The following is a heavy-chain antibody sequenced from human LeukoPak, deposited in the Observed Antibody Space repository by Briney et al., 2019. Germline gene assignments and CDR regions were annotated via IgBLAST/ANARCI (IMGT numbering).Heavy chain of an antibody. CDR3: ARDLGLYDYGGNIDY. Sequence: PGGSLRLSCAASGFTFSSYWMSWVRQAPGKGLEWVSYISSSSRTMYYADSVKGRFTISRDNAKKSLYLQMNSLRAEDTAVYYCARDLGLYDYGGNIDYWGQGTLVTVSS. V-gene: IGHV3-48*04. D-gene: IGHD4-23*01. J-gene: IGHJ4*02. CDR2: ISSSSRTM. CDR1: GFTFSSYW.